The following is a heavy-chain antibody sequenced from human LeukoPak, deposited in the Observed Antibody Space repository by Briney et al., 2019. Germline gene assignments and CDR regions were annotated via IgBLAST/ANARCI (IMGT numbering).Heavy chain of an antibody. Sequence: SETLSLTCGVSGGSFSGFYWSWIRQSPGKGLEWIGEINHSGNRKSNPSLKNRLTMSVDTSKNQFSLKLRSVTAADTAVYYCASIPAAIGFFGELYPFHYWGQGTLVTVSS. D-gene: IGHD3-10*01. CDR2: INHSGNR. J-gene: IGHJ4*02. CDR3: ASIPAAIGFFGELYPFHY. V-gene: IGHV4-34*01. CDR1: GGSFSGFY.